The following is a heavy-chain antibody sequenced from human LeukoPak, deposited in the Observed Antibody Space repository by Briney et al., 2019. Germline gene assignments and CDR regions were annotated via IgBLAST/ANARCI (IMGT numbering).Heavy chain of an antibody. J-gene: IGHJ6*04. Sequence: GGSLRVSCAASGCTFSSYWMSWVRQAPGKGLEWVANIKQDGSEKYYVDSVKGRFTISRDNAKNPLYLQMNSLRAEDTAVYYCAVYGSGFFPWGKGTTVTISS. CDR3: AVYGSGFFP. D-gene: IGHD3-10*01. CDR2: IKQDGSEK. CDR1: GCTFSSYW. V-gene: IGHV3-7*01.